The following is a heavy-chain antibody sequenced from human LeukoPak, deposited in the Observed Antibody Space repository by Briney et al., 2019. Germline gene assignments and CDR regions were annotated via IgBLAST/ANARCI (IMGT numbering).Heavy chain of an antibody. J-gene: IGHJ4*02. CDR1: GFSFSSYT. CDR3: AGYSNYLFDY. Sequence: GGSLRLSCAASGFSFSSYTMNWVRRAPGKGLEWVSSISTSSTYIYYADSVKGRFTISRDNAKNSLYLQMNSLRAEDTAVYYCAGYSNYLFDYWGQGTLITVSS. D-gene: IGHD4-11*01. CDR2: ISTSSTYI. V-gene: IGHV3-21*01.